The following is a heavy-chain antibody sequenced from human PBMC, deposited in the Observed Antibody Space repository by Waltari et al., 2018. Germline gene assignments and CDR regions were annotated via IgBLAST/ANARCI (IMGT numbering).Heavy chain of an antibody. J-gene: IGHJ6*02. CDR2: IYYSGST. CDR1: GGSISSYY. Sequence: QVQLQESGPGLVKPSETLSLTCTVSGGSISSYYWHWIRQPPGTGLEWIGYIYYSGSTNYNPSLKSRVTISVDTSKNQFSLKLSSVTAADTAVYYCARVVVTANRNYYYYGIDVWGQGTTVTVSS. D-gene: IGHD2-21*02. V-gene: IGHV4-59*01. CDR3: ARVVVTANRNYYYYGIDV.